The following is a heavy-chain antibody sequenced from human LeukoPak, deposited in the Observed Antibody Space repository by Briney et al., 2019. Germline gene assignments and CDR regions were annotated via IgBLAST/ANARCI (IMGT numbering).Heavy chain of an antibody. D-gene: IGHD2-2*01. V-gene: IGHV3-7*01. CDR1: GFTFSSYW. J-gene: IGHJ4*02. CDR2: IKQDGSEK. CDR3: ATALPAAHILY. Sequence: GGSLRLSCAASGFTFSSYWMSWVRQAPGKGLEWVANIKQDGSEKYYVDSVKGRFTISRDNAKNSLYLQMKSLRAEDTAVYYCATALPAAHILYWGQRTLVTVSS.